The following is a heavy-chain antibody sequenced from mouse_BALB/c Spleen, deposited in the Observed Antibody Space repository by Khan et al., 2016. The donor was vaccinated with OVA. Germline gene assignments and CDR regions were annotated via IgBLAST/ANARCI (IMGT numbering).Heavy chain of an antibody. J-gene: IGHJ3*01. CDR1: GFTFSTYG. Sequence: EVQLVESGGDLVKPGGSLRLSCAASGFTFSTYGMSWVRQPPDKRLEWVATINSDGDYTYYPDTVKGRFTISRNNAENTLYLQMSSRQSEDTAIYYCASHLTGSFAYWGQGTLVTVSA. CDR2: INSDGDYT. V-gene: IGHV5-6*01. CDR3: ASHLTGSFAY. D-gene: IGHD4-1*01.